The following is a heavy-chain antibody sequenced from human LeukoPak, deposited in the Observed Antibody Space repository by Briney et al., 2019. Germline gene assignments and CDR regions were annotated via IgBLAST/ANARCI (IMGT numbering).Heavy chain of an antibody. J-gene: IGHJ6*02. CDR3: ARGNYDFWSGYYYGMDV. CDR1: GFTFSSYA. V-gene: IGHV3-64*01. CDR2: ISSNGGST. Sequence: PGGSLRLSCAASGFTFSSYAMHWVRQAPGKGLEYVSAISSNGGSTYYANSVKGRFTISRDNSKNTLYLQMGSLRAEDMAVYHCARGNYDFWSGYYYGMDVWGQGTTVTVSS. D-gene: IGHD3-3*01.